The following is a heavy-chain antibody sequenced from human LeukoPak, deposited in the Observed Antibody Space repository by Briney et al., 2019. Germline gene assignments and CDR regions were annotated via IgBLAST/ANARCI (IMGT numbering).Heavy chain of an antibody. V-gene: IGHV3-11*01. CDR3: ARESDYYDSSGYSNWFDP. D-gene: IGHD3-22*01. Sequence: GGSLRLSCAASGFTFSDYYMSWIRQAPGKGLEWISYISSSGSTIYYADSVKGRFTISRDNAKNSLYLQMNSLRAEDTAVYYCARESDYYDSSGYSNWFDPWGQGTLVTVSS. J-gene: IGHJ5*02. CDR2: ISSSGSTI. CDR1: GFTFSDYY.